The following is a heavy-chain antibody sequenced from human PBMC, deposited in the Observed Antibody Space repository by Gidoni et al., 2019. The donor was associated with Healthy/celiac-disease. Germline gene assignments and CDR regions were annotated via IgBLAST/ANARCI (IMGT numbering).Heavy chain of an antibody. J-gene: IGHJ6*02. V-gene: IGHV3-15*01. CDR2: IKSKTDGGTT. D-gene: IGHD1-1*01. CDR3: TTTRKRPYYYYGMDV. CDR1: SNAW. Sequence: SNAWMSWVRQAPGKGLEWVGRIKSKTDGGTTDYAAPVKGRFTISRDDSKNTLYLQMNSLKTEDTAVYYCTTTRKRPYYYYGMDVWGQGTTVTVSS.